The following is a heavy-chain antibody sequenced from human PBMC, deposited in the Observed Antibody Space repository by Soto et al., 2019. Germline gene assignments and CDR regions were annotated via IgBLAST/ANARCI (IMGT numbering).Heavy chain of an antibody. D-gene: IGHD7-27*01. CDR1: GGSISSSSYY. CDR2: IYYSGST. CDR3: ARLIGRLDWGNYYYYMDV. J-gene: IGHJ6*03. Sequence: SETLSLTCTVSGGSISSSSYYWGWIRQPPGKGLEWIGSIYYSGSTYYNPSLKSRVTISVDTSKNQFSLKLSSVTAADTAVYYCARLIGRLDWGNYYYYMDVWGKGTTVTVSS. V-gene: IGHV4-39*01.